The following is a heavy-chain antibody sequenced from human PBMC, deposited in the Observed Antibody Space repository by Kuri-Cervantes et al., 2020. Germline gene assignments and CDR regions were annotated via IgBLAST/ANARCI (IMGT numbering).Heavy chain of an antibody. CDR3: ARVRSDSGSYPYYFDY. Sequence: GGSLRLSCAASGFTFSSYGMHWVRQAPGKGLEWVAVISYDGSNKYYADSVKGRFTISRDNSKNTLYLQMNSLRAEDTAVYHCARVRSDSGSYPYYFDYWGQGTLVTVSS. CDR1: GFTFSSYG. V-gene: IGHV3-30*03. J-gene: IGHJ4*02. CDR2: ISYDGSNK. D-gene: IGHD1-26*01.